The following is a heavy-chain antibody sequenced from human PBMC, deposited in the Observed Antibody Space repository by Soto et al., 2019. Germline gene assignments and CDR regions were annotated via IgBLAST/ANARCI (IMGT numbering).Heavy chain of an antibody. J-gene: IGHJ2*01. V-gene: IGHV3-33*01. CDR2: IWYDGSYK. Sequence: QVQLVESGGGVVQPGRSLRLSCAASGFTFSNYGMHWVRQAPGKGLEWVAVIWYDGSYKYAADSVKGRFTISRDNSKNTLYLQMNSLRAEDTAVYYCASDKAHGYFDLWGRGTLVTVSS. CDR3: ASDKAHGYFDL. CDR1: GFTFSNYG.